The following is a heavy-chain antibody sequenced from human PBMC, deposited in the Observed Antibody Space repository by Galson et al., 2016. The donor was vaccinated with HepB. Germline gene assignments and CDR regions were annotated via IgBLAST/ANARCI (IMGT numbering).Heavy chain of an antibody. V-gene: IGHV3-7*03. D-gene: IGHD6-13*01. J-gene: IGHJ4*02. Sequence: SLRLSCAASGFSLRNHWMSWVRQAPGKGLEWVANINQDGSVEKYVDSVKGRSTIFKDNAKNSLYLQLNSLSAEDTAMFYCARIAADGSTFDYWGQGTLVTVSS. CDR3: ARIAADGSTFDY. CDR1: GFSLRNHW. CDR2: INQDGSVE.